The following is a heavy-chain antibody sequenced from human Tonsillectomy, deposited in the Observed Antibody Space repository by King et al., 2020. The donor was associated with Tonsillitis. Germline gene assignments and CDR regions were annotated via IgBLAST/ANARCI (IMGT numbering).Heavy chain of an antibody. D-gene: IGHD4/OR15-4a*01. J-gene: IGHJ4*02. CDR1: GFTFSSYD. CDR2: ISYDGSNK. V-gene: IGHV3-33*05. Sequence: VKLVESGGGVVQPGRSLRLSCAASGFTFSSYDMHWVRQAPGKGLEWVAVISYDGSNKYYADSVQGRFTISRDNSKNTLYLQMHSLRAEDTAVYYCARDRDDYIFDYWGQGTLVTVSS. CDR3: ARDRDDYIFDY.